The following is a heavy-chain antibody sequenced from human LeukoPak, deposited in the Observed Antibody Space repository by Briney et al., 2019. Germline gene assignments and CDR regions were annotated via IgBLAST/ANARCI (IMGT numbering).Heavy chain of an antibody. J-gene: IGHJ4*02. D-gene: IGHD5-12*01. Sequence: GGSLRLSCAASGFTFSNAWMSWVRQAPGKGLGWVGRIKSKTDGGTTDYAAPVKGRFTISRDDSKNTLYLQMNSLKTEDTAVYYCTTDFVREYSGYDALDYWGQGTLVTVSS. CDR1: GFTFSNAW. CDR3: TTDFVREYSGYDALDY. CDR2: IKSKTDGGTT. V-gene: IGHV3-15*01.